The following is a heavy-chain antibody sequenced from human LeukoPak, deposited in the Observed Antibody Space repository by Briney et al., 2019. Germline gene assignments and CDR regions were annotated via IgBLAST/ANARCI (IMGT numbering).Heavy chain of an antibody. V-gene: IGHV4-31*03. D-gene: IGHD4-17*01. J-gene: IGHJ5*02. CDR3: ARTSDDYENWFDP. Sequence: SETLSLTCTVSGGSISSGGYYWSWIRQHPGKGLEWIGYIYYSGSTYYNPSLKSRVTISVDTPKNQFSLKLSSVTAADTAVYYCARTSDDYENWFDPWGQGTLVTVSS. CDR2: IYYSGST. CDR1: GGSISSGGYY.